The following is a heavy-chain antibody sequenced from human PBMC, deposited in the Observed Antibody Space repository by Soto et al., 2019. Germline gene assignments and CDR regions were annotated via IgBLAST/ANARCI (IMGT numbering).Heavy chain of an antibody. J-gene: IGHJ6*02. V-gene: IGHV3-23*01. CDR1: GFTLTTYA. CDR3: ARAQSSNAIDV. D-gene: IGHD3-3*02. CDR2: ISGRGGST. Sequence: GGSLRLSCAASGFTLTTYAMSWARQAPGKGLEWVSTISGRGGSTYYADSVKGRFTMSRDNSKNTLYLQINSLRAEDTAVYYCARAQSSNAIDVWGQGTTATV.